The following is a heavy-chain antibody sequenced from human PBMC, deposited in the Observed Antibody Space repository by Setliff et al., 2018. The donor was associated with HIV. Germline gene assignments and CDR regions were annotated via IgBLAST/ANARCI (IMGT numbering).Heavy chain of an antibody. V-gene: IGHV3-23*01. J-gene: IGHJ4*02. CDR1: GFTFSNYA. D-gene: IGHD2-2*01. Sequence: GGSLRLSCAASGFTFSNYAMSWVRQAPEKGLEWVSAIANSGGYTYHADSVKGRFTISRDDSENTLYLQMNSLRAEDTAVYYCAKAPLGYCSSATCYQFDYWGQGTLVTVSS. CDR2: IANSGGYT. CDR3: AKAPLGYCSSATCYQFDY.